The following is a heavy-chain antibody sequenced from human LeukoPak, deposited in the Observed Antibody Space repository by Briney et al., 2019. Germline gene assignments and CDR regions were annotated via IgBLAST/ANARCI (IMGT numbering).Heavy chain of an antibody. CDR2: IYSGGST. J-gene: IGHJ3*02. CDR3: ARGGGAYCGSDCLRAFDI. Sequence: QPGGSLRLYCAASEITVSNSFMSWVRQAPGKGLQWVSVIYSGGSTYYADSVKGRFTISRDTSKNTLYLEMNTLRAEDTAVYYCARGGGAYCGSDCLRAFDIWGQGTMVTVSS. V-gene: IGHV3-53*01. CDR1: EITVSNSF. D-gene: IGHD2-21*02.